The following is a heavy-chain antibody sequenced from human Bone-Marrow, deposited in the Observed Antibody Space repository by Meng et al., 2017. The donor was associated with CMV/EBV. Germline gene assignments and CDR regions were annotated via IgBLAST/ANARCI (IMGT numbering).Heavy chain of an antibody. CDR3: ATSYGATYPFDY. D-gene: IGHD4/OR15-4a*01. V-gene: IGHV4-34*01. CDR2: IYYSGNT. J-gene: IGHJ4*02. Sequence: SETLSLTCAVYGGSFSGYYWSWIRQPPGKGLEWIGNIYYSGNTYYNLSLKRRVTISVDTSKNQFSLKLSSVTAADAAVYYCATSYGATYPFDYWGQGTLVTVSS. CDR1: GGSFSGYY.